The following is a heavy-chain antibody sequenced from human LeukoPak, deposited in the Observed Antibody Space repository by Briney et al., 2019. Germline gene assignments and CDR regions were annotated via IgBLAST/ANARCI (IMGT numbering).Heavy chain of an antibody. CDR1: GFTFSNYV. V-gene: IGHV3-23*01. Sequence: GGSLRLSCAASGFTFSNYVMSWVRQAPGKGLEWVSGISGSGGNTYYADSVKGRFTISRDNSKNTLYLQMNSLRAEDTAVYYCAKDHDFWSHYFDYWGQGTLVTVSS. CDR2: ISGSGGNT. J-gene: IGHJ4*02. CDR3: AKDHDFWSHYFDY. D-gene: IGHD3-3*01.